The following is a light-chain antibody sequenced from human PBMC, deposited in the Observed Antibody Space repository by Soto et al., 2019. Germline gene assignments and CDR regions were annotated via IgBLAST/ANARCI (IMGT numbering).Light chain of an antibody. CDR3: QSYYSSSLWV. J-gene: IGLJ3*02. V-gene: IGLV6-57*03. CDR2: DDN. Sequence: NFMLTQPHSVSESPGKTVTISCTRSSGSIASNYVQWYQQRPGSAPTTVIYDDNQRRSGVPDRYSGSIDSSSNSASLTISGLQTEDEADYCCQSYYSSSLWVFGGDTKLTVL. CDR1: SGSIASNY.